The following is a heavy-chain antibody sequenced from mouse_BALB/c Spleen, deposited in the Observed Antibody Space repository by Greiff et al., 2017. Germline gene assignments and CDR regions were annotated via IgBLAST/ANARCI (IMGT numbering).Heavy chain of an antibody. CDR1: GFNIKDTY. CDR3: ARKDYYGSSLYYAMDY. D-gene: IGHD1-1*01. J-gene: IGHJ4*01. Sequence: VQLKESGAELVKPGASVKLSCTASGFNIKDTYMHWVKQRPEQGLEWIGRIDPANGNTKYDPKFQGKATITADTSSNTAYLQLSSLTSEDTAVYYCARKDYYGSSLYYAMDYWGQGTSVTVSS. V-gene: IGHV14-3*02. CDR2: IDPANGNT.